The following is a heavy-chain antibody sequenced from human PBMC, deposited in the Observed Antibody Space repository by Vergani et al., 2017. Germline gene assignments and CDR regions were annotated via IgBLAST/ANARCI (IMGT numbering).Heavy chain of an antibody. CDR1: GGSISSYY. J-gene: IGHJ3*02. V-gene: IGHV4-59*08. CDR2: IYYSGST. D-gene: IGHD2-2*01. CDR3: ARRGGYCSSTSCYFAFDI. Sequence: QVQLQESGPGLVKPSETLSLTCTVSGGSISSYYWSWIRQPPGKGLEWIGYIYYSGSTNYNPSLKSRVTISVDTSKKQFSLKLSSVTAADTAVYYCARRGGYCSSTSCYFAFDIWGQGTMVTVSS.